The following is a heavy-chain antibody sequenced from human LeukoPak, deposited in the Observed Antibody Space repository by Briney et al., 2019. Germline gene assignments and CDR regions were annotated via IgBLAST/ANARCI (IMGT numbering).Heavy chain of an antibody. CDR1: GGSISSGGYS. V-gene: IGHV4-30-2*01. J-gene: IGHJ4*02. Sequence: SETLSLTCAVSGGSISSGGYSWSWIRQPPGKGLEWIGYIYHSGSTYYNPSLKSRVTISVDRSKNQFSLKLSSVTAADTAVYYCARVAVDYDILTGYLYYFDYWGQGTLVTVSS. CDR2: IYHSGST. D-gene: IGHD3-9*01. CDR3: ARVAVDYDILTGYLYYFDY.